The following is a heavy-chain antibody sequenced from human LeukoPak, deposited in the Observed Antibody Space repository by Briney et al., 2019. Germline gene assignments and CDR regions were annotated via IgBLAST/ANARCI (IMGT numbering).Heavy chain of an antibody. CDR1: GYTFTSYG. Sequence: ASVKVYCKASGYTFTSYGISWVRQAPGKGLEWMGWINAYNGNPNYAQKLRGRVTMTPDTSTSTAYMELRSLRSDDTAVYYCARAARNNWFDPWGQGTLVTVSS. CDR2: INAYNGNP. J-gene: IGHJ5*02. CDR3: ARAARNNWFDP. V-gene: IGHV1-18*01.